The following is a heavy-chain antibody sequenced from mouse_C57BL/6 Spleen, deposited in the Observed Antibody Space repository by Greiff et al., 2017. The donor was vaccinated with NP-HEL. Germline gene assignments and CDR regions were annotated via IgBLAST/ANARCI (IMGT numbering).Heavy chain of an antibody. Sequence: VQLQQPGAELVKPGASVKLSCKASGYTFTSYWMQWVKQRPGQGLEWIGEIDPSDSYTNYNQKFKGKATLTVDTSSSTAYMQLSSLTSEDSAVYYCARKTGGYYGSSREAWFAYWGQGTLVTGSA. CDR3: ARKTGGYYGSSREAWFAY. CDR1: GYTFTSYW. J-gene: IGHJ3*01. CDR2: IDPSDSYT. D-gene: IGHD1-1*01. V-gene: IGHV1-50*01.